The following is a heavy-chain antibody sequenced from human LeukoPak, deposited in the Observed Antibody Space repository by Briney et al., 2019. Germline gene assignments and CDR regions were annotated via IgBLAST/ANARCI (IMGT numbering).Heavy chain of an antibody. D-gene: IGHD2-15*01. CDR1: GFTFSSYV. Sequence: GGSLRLSCAASGFTFSSYVMSWVRQAPGKGLEWVSAISGSGGSTYYADSVKGRFTISRDNSKNTLYLQMNSLRAEDTAVYYCAKGKDIVVVVAATRSYYYGMDVWGQGTTVTVSS. V-gene: IGHV3-23*01. CDR3: AKGKDIVVVVAATRSYYYGMDV. CDR2: ISGSGGST. J-gene: IGHJ6*02.